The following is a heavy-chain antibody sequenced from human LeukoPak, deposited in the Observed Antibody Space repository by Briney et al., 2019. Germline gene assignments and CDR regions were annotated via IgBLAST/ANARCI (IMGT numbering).Heavy chain of an antibody. V-gene: IGHV3-33*06. CDR1: GFSFSTYG. J-gene: IGHJ4*02. CDR2: IWYDGSNK. Sequence: PGGSLRLSCAASGFSFSTYGMHWVRQAPGKGLEWVAVIWYDGSNKYYTDSVKGRFTISRDNSKSTLSLQMNSLRVEDTAVYYCAKDLCSNCYTEQTFDYWGQGTLATVSS. D-gene: IGHD2-2*02. CDR3: AKDLCSNCYTEQTFDY.